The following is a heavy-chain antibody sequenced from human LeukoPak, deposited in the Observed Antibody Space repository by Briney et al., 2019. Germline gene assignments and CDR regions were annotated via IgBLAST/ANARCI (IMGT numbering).Heavy chain of an antibody. V-gene: IGHV5-51*01. CDR1: GYSFTSYW. Sequence: GESLKISCKGSGYSFTSYWIGWVRQMPGKGLEWMGIIYPGDSDTRYSPSFQGQVTISADKSISTAYLQWSSLKASDTAMYYCARHGPDTAMVTRDEWFDPWGQGTLVTVSS. CDR2: IYPGDSDT. CDR3: ARHGPDTAMVTRDEWFDP. D-gene: IGHD5-18*01. J-gene: IGHJ5*02.